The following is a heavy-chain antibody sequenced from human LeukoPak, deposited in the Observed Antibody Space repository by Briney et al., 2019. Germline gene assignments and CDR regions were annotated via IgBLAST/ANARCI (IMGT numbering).Heavy chain of an antibody. Sequence: SETLSLTCTVSGGSFSSYYWTWIRQPPGKGLEWIGEINHSGSTNYNPSLKSRVTISVDTSKNQFSLKLSSVTAADTAVYYCARGRGYSYGLFLSYYYYYMDVWGKGTTVTVSS. J-gene: IGHJ6*03. CDR1: GGSFSSYY. CDR3: ARGRGYSYGLFLSYYYYYMDV. V-gene: IGHV4-34*01. D-gene: IGHD5-18*01. CDR2: INHSGST.